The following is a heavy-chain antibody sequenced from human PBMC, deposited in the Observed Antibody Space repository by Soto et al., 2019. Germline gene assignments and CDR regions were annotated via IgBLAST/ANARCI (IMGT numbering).Heavy chain of an antibody. CDR3: ARGGHVVVVTAALDY. CDR2: VNPSGGHT. Sequence: QVQLMQSGAEVKKPGASVKVSCKASGDTFTDYYIHWVRQAPGQGLEWMGTVNPSGGHTTYAQHFLGRVTITRDTSTSTRYMELTSLTSDDTAIYYCARGGHVVVVTAALDYLGQGTLVTVSS. CDR1: GDTFTDYY. J-gene: IGHJ4*02. D-gene: IGHD2-21*02. V-gene: IGHV1-46*01.